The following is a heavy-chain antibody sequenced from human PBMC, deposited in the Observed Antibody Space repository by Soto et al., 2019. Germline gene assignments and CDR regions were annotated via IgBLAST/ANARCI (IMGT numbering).Heavy chain of an antibody. CDR2: FHYSGST. CDR1: GGSISSRDSY. J-gene: IGHJ4*02. Sequence: PSETLSLTCTVSGGSISSRDSYWGWIRQPPGKGLEWIGSFHYSGSTYYNPSLKSRVTISVDTSKNQLSLRVTSVTAADTAVYYCARGFGRSHFDYWGPGTLVTVSS. D-gene: IGHD3-16*01. V-gene: IGHV4-39*01. CDR3: ARGFGRSHFDY.